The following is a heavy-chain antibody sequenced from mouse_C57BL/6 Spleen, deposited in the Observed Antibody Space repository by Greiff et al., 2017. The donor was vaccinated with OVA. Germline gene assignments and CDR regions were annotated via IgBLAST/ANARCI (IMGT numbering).Heavy chain of an antibody. CDR2: IDPSDSYT. CDR1: GYTFTSYW. CDR3: AREGSGSSYEEGAMDY. Sequence: QVQLQQPGAELVRPGPSVKLSCKASGYTFTSYWMHWVKQRPGQGLEWIGVIDPSDSYTNYNQKFKGKATLTVDTSSSTAYMQLSSLTSEDSAVYYCAREGSGSSYEEGAMDYWGQGTSVTVSS. V-gene: IGHV1-59*01. J-gene: IGHJ4*01. D-gene: IGHD1-1*01.